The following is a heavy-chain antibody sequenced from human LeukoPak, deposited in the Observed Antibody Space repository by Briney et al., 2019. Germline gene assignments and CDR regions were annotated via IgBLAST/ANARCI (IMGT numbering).Heavy chain of an antibody. CDR2: ISYDGSNK. CDR3: ARDRFASMVAATLWS. D-gene: IGHD2-15*01. J-gene: IGHJ5*02. CDR1: GFTFSSYA. Sequence: GGSLRLSCAASGFTFSSYAMHWVRQAPGKGPEWVAVISYDGSNKYYADSVKGRFTISRDNSKNTLYLQMNSLRAEDTAVYYCARDRFASMVAATLWSWGQGTLVTVSS. V-gene: IGHV3-30-3*01.